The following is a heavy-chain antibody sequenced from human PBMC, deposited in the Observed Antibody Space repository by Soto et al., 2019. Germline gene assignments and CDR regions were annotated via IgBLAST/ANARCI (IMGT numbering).Heavy chain of an antibody. J-gene: IGHJ4*02. CDR3: ARDYFYGSGSFSLYYFDS. Sequence: PGGSLRLSCAAPGFTFSDFWMSWVRQAPGKGLEWVANIKQDGIEKYYVDSVKGRFTISRDNAKNSLYLQMNSLRAEDTAVYYCARDYFYGSGSFSLYYFDSWGQGTPVTVSS. V-gene: IGHV3-7*01. CDR1: GFTFSDFW. CDR2: IKQDGIEK. D-gene: IGHD3-10*01.